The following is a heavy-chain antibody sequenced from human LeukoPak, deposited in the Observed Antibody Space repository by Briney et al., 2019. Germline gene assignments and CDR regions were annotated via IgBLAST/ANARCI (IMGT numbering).Heavy chain of an antibody. CDR2: IYYSGST. J-gene: IGHJ4*02. Sequence: PSETLSLTCAVYGGSFSGYHWSWIRQHPGKGLEWIGYIYYSGSTYYNPSLKSRVTISVDTSKNQFSLKLSSVTAADTAVYYCARGLTISYCDYWGQGTLVTVSS. CDR1: GGSFSGYH. V-gene: IGHV4-31*11. D-gene: IGHD4/OR15-4a*01. CDR3: ARGLTISYCDY.